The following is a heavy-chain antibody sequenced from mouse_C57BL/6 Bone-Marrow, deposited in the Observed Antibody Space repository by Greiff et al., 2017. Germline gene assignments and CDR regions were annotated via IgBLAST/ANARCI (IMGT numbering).Heavy chain of an antibody. CDR2: IDPSDSYT. CDR1: GYTFTSYW. D-gene: IGHD1-1*01. Sequence: VQLQQPGAELVKPGASVTLSCKASGYTFTSYWMQWVKQRPGQGLEWIGEIDPSDSYTNYNQKFKGKATLTVDTSSSTAYMQLSSLTSEDSAVYYCAKNYGSSYFDYWGQGTTLTVSS. J-gene: IGHJ2*01. V-gene: IGHV1-50*01. CDR3: AKNYGSSYFDY.